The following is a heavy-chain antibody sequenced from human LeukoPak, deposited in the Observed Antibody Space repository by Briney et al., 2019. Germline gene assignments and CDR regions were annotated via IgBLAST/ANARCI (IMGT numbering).Heavy chain of an antibody. V-gene: IGHV4-34*01. CDR1: GGSFSGYY. J-gene: IGHJ4*02. D-gene: IGHD2-15*01. CDR2: INHSGST. Sequence: SETLSLTCAVYGGSFSGYYWSWIRQPPGKGLEWIGEINHSGSTNYNPSLKSRVTISVDTSKNQFSLKLSSVTAADTAVYYCARGRIVSDCSSGSCYSIWLDYWGQGTLVTVSS. CDR3: ARGRIVSDCSSGSCYSIWLDY.